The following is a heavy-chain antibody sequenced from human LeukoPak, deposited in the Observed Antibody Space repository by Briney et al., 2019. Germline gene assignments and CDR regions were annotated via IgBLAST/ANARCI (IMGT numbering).Heavy chain of an antibody. CDR3: ANCPRPGGPRGMGVVVS. J-gene: IGHJ4*02. V-gene: IGHV3-7*03. Sequence: GGSLRLSCAASGFTFSSYWMTWIRQAPGKGLEWVAHIKEDATESRSVDSVKGRFTISRDNTKNSLFLQLNSLRAEDTAVYYCANCPRPGGPRGMGVVVSWGQGTLVPVPS. CDR1: GFTFSSYW. D-gene: IGHD3-22*01. CDR2: IKEDATES.